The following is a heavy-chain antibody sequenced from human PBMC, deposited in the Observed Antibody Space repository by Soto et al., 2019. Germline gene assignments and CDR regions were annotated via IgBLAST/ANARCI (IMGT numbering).Heavy chain of an antibody. J-gene: IGHJ3*02. CDR1: GYIFTSYV. CDR2: INAGNGNT. V-gene: IGHV1-3*05. Sequence: QVQLVQSGAEEKKPGASVKVSCKASGYIFTSYVMHWVRQAPGQRLEWMGWINAGNGNTKYSQKFQGRGTITRDTSGSTAYMELSSLRSEDTAVYYCARDLAFDIWGQGTMVTVSS. CDR3: ARDLAFDI.